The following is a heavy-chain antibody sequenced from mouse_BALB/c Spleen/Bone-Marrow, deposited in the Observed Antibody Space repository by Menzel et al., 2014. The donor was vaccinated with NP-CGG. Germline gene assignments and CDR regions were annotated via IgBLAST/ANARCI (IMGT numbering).Heavy chain of an antibody. CDR1: GYTFTSYA. V-gene: IGHV1-14*01. Sequence: EVQLQQSGPELVKPGASVKMSCKASGYTFTSYAMHWVKQKPGQGLEWIRYINPYNDGTKYNEKLKGKATLTSDKSSSTAYMELSGLTSEDSAVYYCAKGLAPDYWGQGTTLTVSS. J-gene: IGHJ2*01. CDR3: AKGLAPDY. CDR2: INPYNDGT. D-gene: IGHD6-1*01.